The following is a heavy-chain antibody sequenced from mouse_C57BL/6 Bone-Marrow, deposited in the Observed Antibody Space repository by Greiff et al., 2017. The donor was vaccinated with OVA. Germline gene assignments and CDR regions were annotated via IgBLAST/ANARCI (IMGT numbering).Heavy chain of an antibody. CDR2: ISNGGGST. Sequence: EVQGVESGGGLVQPGGSLKLSCAASGFTFSDFYMYWIRQTPEKRLEWVAYISNGGGSTYYPDTVKGRFTISRDNATNTLYLQMSRLKSEDTAMYYCARLDAMDYWGQGTSVTVSS. V-gene: IGHV5-12*01. J-gene: IGHJ4*01. CDR3: ARLDAMDY. CDR1: GFTFSDFY.